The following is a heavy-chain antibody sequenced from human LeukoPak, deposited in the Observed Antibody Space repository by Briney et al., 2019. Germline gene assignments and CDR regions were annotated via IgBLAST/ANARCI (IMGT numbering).Heavy chain of an antibody. Sequence: GGSLRLSCAASGFTFSGSAMHWVRQASGKGLEWVGRIRSKANNYATAYAASVKGRFTISRDDSKNTAYLQMNSLKIEDTAVYYCTKLARAPRDFDYWGQGTLVTVSS. CDR1: GFTFSGSA. CDR2: IRSKANNYAT. V-gene: IGHV3-73*01. D-gene: IGHD3-10*01. CDR3: TKLARAPRDFDY. J-gene: IGHJ4*01.